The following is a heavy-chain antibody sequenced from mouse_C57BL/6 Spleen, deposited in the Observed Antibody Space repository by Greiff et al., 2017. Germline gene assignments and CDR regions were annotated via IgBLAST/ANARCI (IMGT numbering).Heavy chain of an antibody. CDR2: INPGSGGT. J-gene: IGHJ4*01. V-gene: IGHV1-54*01. D-gene: IGHD1-1*01. CDR3: ARREGYGSGAMDY. CDR1: GYAFTNYL. Sequence: QVQLQQSGAELVRPGSSVKVSCKASGYAFTNYLIEWVKQRLGQGLEWIGVINPGSGGTNYNEKFKGKATLTADKSSSTAYMQLSSLTSEDSAVYFCARREGYGSGAMDYWGQGTSVTVSS.